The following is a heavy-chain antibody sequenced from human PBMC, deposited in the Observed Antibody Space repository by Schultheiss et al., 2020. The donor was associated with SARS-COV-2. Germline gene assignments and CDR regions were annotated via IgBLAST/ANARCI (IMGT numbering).Heavy chain of an antibody. Sequence: GGSLRLSCAASGFTFSSYGMHWVRQAPGKGLEWVAVISYDGSNKYYADSVKGRFTISRDNSKNTLYLQMNSLRAEDTAVYYCARDLRVRYYGSGSYYRGLDYWGQGTLVTVSS. CDR3: ARDLRVRYYGSGSYYRGLDY. D-gene: IGHD3-10*01. V-gene: IGHV3-30*12. J-gene: IGHJ4*02. CDR2: ISYDGSNK. CDR1: GFTFSSYG.